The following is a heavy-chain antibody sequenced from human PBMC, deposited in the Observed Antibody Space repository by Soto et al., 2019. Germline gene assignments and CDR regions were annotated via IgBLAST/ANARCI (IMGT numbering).Heavy chain of an antibody. CDR1: GGSISSSSYY. J-gene: IGHJ4*02. V-gene: IGHV4-39*01. D-gene: IGHD3-3*01. CDR2: IYYSGST. Sequence: PSETLSLTCTVSGGSISSSSYYWGWIRQPPGKGLEWIGSIYYSGSTYYNPSLKSRVTISVDTSKNQFSLKLSSVTAADTAVYYCARPYYEFWSGQKGGFDYWGQGTLVTVSS. CDR3: ARPYYEFWSGQKGGFDY.